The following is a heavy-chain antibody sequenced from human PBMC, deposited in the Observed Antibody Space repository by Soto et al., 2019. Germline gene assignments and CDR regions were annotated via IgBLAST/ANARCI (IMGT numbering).Heavy chain of an antibody. Sequence: EVQLVQSGAEVKQPGESLRICCKGAGYSFTSYLISWVRQMPGKGLEWMGRIDPSDSYTNYSPSFQGHVTISADKSISTAYLQWSSLKASDTAMYYCARHWGSGWSIDYWGQGTLVTVSS. V-gene: IGHV5-10-1*03. D-gene: IGHD6-19*01. CDR1: GYSFTSYL. CDR2: IDPSDSYT. J-gene: IGHJ4*02. CDR3: ARHWGSGWSIDY.